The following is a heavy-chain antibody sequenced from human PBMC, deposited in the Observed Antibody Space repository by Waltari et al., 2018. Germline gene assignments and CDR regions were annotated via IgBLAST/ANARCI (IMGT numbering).Heavy chain of an antibody. CDR3: ARLGITMTPDY. Sequence: QVQLVQSGAELKKPGASVKLSCKASGYTFTSYYIQWVRQAPGQGLEWMGVRNSGGETTIYAQKFQGRVTMTRDTSTSTVYMELSSLRSEDTAVYYCARLGITMTPDYWGQGTLVTVSS. CDR1: GYTFTSYY. V-gene: IGHV1-46*01. CDR2: RNSGGETT. J-gene: IGHJ4*02.